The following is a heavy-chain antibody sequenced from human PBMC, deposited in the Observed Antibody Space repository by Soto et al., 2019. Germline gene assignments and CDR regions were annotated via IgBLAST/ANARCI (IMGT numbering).Heavy chain of an antibody. D-gene: IGHD3-22*01. Sequence: VGSLRLSCAASGFTFSTYIMHWVRQAPGRGLEWVSLITPSSADIDYADSMKGRFSVSRDNTKNLLYLQMNSLRAEDTAVYFCVRDRGQIDYDSNGYYATFDFWGQGAQVTVSS. CDR3: VRDRGQIDYDSNGYYATFDF. V-gene: IGHV3-21*01. CDR1: GFTFSTYI. CDR2: ITPSSADI. J-gene: IGHJ4*02.